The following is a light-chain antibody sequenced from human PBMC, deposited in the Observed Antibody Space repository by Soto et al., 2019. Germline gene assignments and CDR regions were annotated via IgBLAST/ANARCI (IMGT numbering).Light chain of an antibody. CDR2: GNS. CDR1: SSNIGAGYD. Sequence: QSVLTQPPSVSGAPGQRVTISCTGSSSNIGAGYDVHWYQQLPGTAPNLLIYGNSNRPSGVPDRFSGSKSGTSASLAITGVQAEDEADYYCQSYDSSLSGYVFGTGTKVTVL. J-gene: IGLJ1*01. V-gene: IGLV1-40*01. CDR3: QSYDSSLSGYV.